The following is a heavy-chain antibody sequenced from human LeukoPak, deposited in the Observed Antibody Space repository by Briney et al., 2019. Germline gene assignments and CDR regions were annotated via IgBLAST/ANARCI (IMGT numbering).Heavy chain of an antibody. V-gene: IGHV4-59*01. D-gene: IGHD3-22*01. Sequence: PSETLSLTCTVSGGSISSYYWSWIRQPPGKGLEWIGYIYYSGSTNYNPSLKSRATISVDTSKYQFSLKLSSVTAADTAVYYCAREVAPYDSSGYYLRKGAFDIWGQGTMVTVSS. CDR1: GGSISSYY. CDR2: IYYSGST. CDR3: AREVAPYDSSGYYLRKGAFDI. J-gene: IGHJ3*02.